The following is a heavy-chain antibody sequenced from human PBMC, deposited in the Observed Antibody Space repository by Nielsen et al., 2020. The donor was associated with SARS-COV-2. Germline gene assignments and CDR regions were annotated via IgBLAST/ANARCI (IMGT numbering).Heavy chain of an antibody. CDR3: ARVGGAQPAFDI. V-gene: IGHV1-2*02. J-gene: IGHJ3*02. CDR1: GYTFTGYY. Sequence: ASVKVSCKASGYTFTGYYMHWVRQAPGQGLEWMGWINPNSGGTNYAQKFQGRVTMTRDTSISTAYMDLSRLRSDDTAVYYCARVGGAQPAFDIWGQGTMVTVSS. CDR2: INPNSGGT. D-gene: IGHD3-16*01.